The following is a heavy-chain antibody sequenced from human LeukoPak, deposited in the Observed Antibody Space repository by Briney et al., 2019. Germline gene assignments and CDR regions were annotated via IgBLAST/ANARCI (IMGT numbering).Heavy chain of an antibody. Sequence: SETLSLTCTVSGGSISSSSYYWGWIRQPPGKGLEWIGIIYYSGSTHSNPSLKSRVTISVDTSKNQFSLKLSSVTAADTAVYYCARAHYDFWSGSPGWFDPWGQGTLVTVSS. CDR3: ARAHYDFWSGSPGWFDP. CDR1: GGSISSSSYY. V-gene: IGHV4-39*07. D-gene: IGHD3-3*01. J-gene: IGHJ5*02. CDR2: IYYSGST.